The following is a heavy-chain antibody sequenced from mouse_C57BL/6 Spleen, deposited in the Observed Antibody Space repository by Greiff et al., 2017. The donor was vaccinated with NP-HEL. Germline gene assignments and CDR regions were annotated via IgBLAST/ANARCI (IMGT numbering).Heavy chain of an antibody. J-gene: IGHJ3*01. CDR1: GFTFSSYA. Sequence: EVQVVESGEGLVKPGGSLKLSCAASGFTFSSYAMSWVRQTPEQRLEWVAYISSGGDYIYYADTVKGRFTISRDKARNTLDLQRSSLKSEDTAMYYCTRARGFITTVVATDWFAYWGQGTLVTVSA. CDR2: ISSGGDYI. CDR3: TRARGFITTVVATDWFAY. D-gene: IGHD1-1*01. V-gene: IGHV5-9-1*02.